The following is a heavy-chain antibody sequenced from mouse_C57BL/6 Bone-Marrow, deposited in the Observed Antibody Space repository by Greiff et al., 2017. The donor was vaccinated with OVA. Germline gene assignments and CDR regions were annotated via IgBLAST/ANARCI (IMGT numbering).Heavy chain of an antibody. V-gene: IGHV2-6-1*01. Sequence: VQLQQSGPGLVAPSQSLSITCTVSGFSLTSYGVHWVRQPPGKGLEWLVVIWSDGSTTYNSALKSRLSISKDNSKSQVFLKMNSLQTDDTAMYYCARQGDSLLWSFAYWGQGTLVTVSA. CDR3: ARQGDSLLWSFAY. D-gene: IGHD2-1*01. CDR2: IWSDGST. CDR1: GFSLTSYG. J-gene: IGHJ3*01.